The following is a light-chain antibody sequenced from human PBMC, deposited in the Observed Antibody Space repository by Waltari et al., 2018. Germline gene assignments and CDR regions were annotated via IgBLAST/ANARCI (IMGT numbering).Light chain of an antibody. J-gene: IGKJ4*01. V-gene: IGKV1-39*01. CDR3: QQSYDNPLT. Sequence: DIQMTQSPSSLSASVGDRVTITCRASQSISTTVNWYQQKPGKAPRLLVYASSGWQSGVPSKFSGGGFGTNVTLTITSLEPEDFATYYCQQSYDNPLTFGGGTRVESK. CDR1: QSISTT. CDR2: ASS.